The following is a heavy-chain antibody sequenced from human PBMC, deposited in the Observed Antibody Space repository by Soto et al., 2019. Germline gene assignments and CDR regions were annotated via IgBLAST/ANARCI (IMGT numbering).Heavy chain of an antibody. Sequence: EVQLLESGGGLVQPGGSLRLSCAASGFTFSSYAMSWVRQAPGKGLEWVSAISGSGGSTYYADSVKGRFTISRDNSKNTLYLQMNSLRAEDTAVYYCAKGKGYDYIWGSYRSDDAFDIWGQGTMVTVSS. CDR1: GFTFSSYA. J-gene: IGHJ3*02. V-gene: IGHV3-23*01. CDR3: AKGKGYDYIWGSYRSDDAFDI. CDR2: ISGSGGST. D-gene: IGHD3-16*02.